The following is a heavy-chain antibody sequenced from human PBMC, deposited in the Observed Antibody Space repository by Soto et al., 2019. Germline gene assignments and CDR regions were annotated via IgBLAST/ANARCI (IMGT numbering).Heavy chain of an antibody. D-gene: IGHD2-2*02. CDR1: GFTFSSYS. J-gene: IGHJ6*02. Sequence: SGGSLRLSCAASGFTFSSYSMNWVRQAPGKGLEWVSSISSSSSYIYYADSVKGRFTISRDNAKNSLYLQMNSLRAEDTAVYYCARVPPVHCSSTSCYRFGGVPYYYYYGMDVWGQGTTVTVSS. V-gene: IGHV3-21*01. CDR3: ARVPPVHCSSTSCYRFGGVPYYYYYGMDV. CDR2: ISSSSSYI.